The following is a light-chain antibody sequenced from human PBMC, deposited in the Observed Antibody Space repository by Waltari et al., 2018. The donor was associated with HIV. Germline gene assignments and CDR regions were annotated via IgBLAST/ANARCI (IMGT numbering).Light chain of an antibody. CDR2: EVT. Sequence: QSALTQPASVSASPGQSITISCTGASSNIGTSKYVSWYLQRPGKAPPILIYEVTNRPSGVSDRFSGSKSGNTASLTISRLQPEDEAVYFCNSFTNSGTLEFGGGTKLTVL. CDR1: SSNIGTSKY. V-gene: IGLV2-14*01. CDR3: NSFTNSGTLE. J-gene: IGLJ3*02.